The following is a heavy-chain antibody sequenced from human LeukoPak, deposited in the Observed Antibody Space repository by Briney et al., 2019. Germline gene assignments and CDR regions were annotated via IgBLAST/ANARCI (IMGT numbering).Heavy chain of an antibody. CDR3: ASGRAAPARLFFDYYFMDV. Sequence: PSETLSLTCAVYGRLHSRFSWVWAPQSPGEGLEWIGEINQVERPIYSPSLESRVSISLEASRNQFFLQLTSVSLANPTIYDCASGRAAPARLFFDYYFMDVWGPGTPVTVSS. J-gene: IGHJ6*03. V-gene: IGHV4-34*01. D-gene: IGHD3-3*01. CDR1: GRLHSRFS. CDR2: INQVERP.